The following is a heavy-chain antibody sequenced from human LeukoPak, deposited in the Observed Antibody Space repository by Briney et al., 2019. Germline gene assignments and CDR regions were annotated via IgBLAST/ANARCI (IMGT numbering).Heavy chain of an antibody. CDR2: ISGSGGRI. CDR3: AKDPDDYVWGTWGDY. D-gene: IGHD3-16*01. J-gene: IGHJ4*02. CDR1: GLTFSSYA. Sequence: GGSLRLSCAASGLTFSSYAMTWVRQAPGKGLEWVSGISGSGGRIYYADSVKGRFIISRDNSKNTLSLQMNSLRAEDTAVYYCAKDPDDYVWGTWGDYWGQGTLVTVSS. V-gene: IGHV3-23*01.